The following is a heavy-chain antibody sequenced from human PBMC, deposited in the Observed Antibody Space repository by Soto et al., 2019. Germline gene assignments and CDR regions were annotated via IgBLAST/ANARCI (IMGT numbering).Heavy chain of an antibody. V-gene: IGHV4-39*01. Sequence: PSETLSLTCTVSGGSISSSSYYWGWIRQPPGKGLEWIGSIYYSGSTYYNPSLKSRVTISVDTSKNQFSLKLSSVTAADTAVYYCARLWIGDGYNGKYYYYGMDVWGQGTTVTVSS. J-gene: IGHJ6*02. CDR3: ARLWIGDGYNGKYYYYGMDV. D-gene: IGHD5-12*01. CDR1: GGSISSSSYY. CDR2: IYYSGST.